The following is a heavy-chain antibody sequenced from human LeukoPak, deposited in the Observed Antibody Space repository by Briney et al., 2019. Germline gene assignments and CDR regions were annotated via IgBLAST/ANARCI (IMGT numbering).Heavy chain of an antibody. J-gene: IGHJ4*02. Sequence: QPGGSLRLSCAASGFSVSSNYMTWVRQAPGKGLEWVSVTYTGGSTNYADSVKGRFTISRDNSKNTVYLQMNSLRAEDTAVYYCARNYGSGSYYNVGFDYWGQGTLVTVSS. D-gene: IGHD3-10*01. V-gene: IGHV3-53*01. CDR3: ARNYGSGSYYNVGFDY. CDR1: GFSVSSNY. CDR2: TYTGGST.